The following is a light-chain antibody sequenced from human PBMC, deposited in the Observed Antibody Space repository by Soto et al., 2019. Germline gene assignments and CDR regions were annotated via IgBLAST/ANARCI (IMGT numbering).Light chain of an antibody. CDR1: QSVGSTY. V-gene: IGKV3-20*01. CDR2: EAS. Sequence: EILLTQSPGTLSLSPGERATLSCRTSQSVGSTYLAWYQQKPGQAPRLLIYEASRRATGIPDRFSGSGSGTDFTLTIRRLEPEDFAVYFCQQFGTSPRYTFGQGTKLEI. J-gene: IGKJ2*01. CDR3: QQFGTSPRYT.